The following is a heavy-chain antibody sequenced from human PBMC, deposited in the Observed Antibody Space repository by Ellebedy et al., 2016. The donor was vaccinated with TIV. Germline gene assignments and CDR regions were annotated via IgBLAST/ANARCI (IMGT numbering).Heavy chain of an antibody. D-gene: IGHD5-18*01. CDR2: INHGGRT. J-gene: IGHJ2*01. CDR3: ARDVTAMVIRYFDL. V-gene: IGHV4-34*01. CDR1: GGSFSGYY. Sequence: SETLSLXXAVYGGSFSGYYWSWIRQPPGKGLEWIGEINHGGRTNYNPSLKSRVTVSADTSKNQFSLKLSSVTAADTAVYYCARDVTAMVIRYFDLWGRGTLVTVSS.